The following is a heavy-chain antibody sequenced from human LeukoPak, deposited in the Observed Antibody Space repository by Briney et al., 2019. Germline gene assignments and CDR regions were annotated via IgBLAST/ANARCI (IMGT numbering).Heavy chain of an antibody. CDR3: VGVCGGALYSY. CDR2: SRNEASSYTT. Sequence: GGSLRLSCAASGFTFSDHYMDWVRQAPGKGLEWVGRSRNEASSYTTEYAASVKGRFTISRDGSQNSLFLQMNSLKTEDTAVYYCVGVCGGALYSYWGQGTLVTVSS. J-gene: IGHJ4*02. CDR1: GFTFSDHY. V-gene: IGHV3-72*01. D-gene: IGHD2-21*01.